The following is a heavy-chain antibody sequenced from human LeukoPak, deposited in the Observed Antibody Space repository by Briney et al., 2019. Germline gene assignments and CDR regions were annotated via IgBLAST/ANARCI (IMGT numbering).Heavy chain of an antibody. CDR1: GYTFTGYY. Sequence: ASVKVSCKASGYTFTGYYIHWVRQAPGQGLEWMGWINPNSGGTNYAQNFQGRVTMTRDTSISTAYMDLSRLRSDDTAVYYCARDSLPPSMENWFDPWGQGTTVTVSS. CDR3: ARDSLPPSMENWFDP. V-gene: IGHV1-2*02. CDR2: INPNSGGT. J-gene: IGHJ5*01. D-gene: IGHD2-2*01.